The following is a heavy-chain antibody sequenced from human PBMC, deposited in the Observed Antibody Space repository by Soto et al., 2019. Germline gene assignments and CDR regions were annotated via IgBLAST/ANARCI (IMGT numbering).Heavy chain of an antibody. J-gene: IGHJ4*02. CDR2: ISYDGSNK. Sequence: QVQLVESGGGVVQPGRSLRLSCAASGFTFSSYGMHWVRQAPGKGLEWVAVISYDGSNKYYADTVKGRFTISRDNSKNTLYLQRNSLRAEDTAVYYCARAYCSSTSCYTMGAFDYWGQGTLVTVSS. CDR3: ARAYCSSTSCYTMGAFDY. D-gene: IGHD2-2*02. CDR1: GFTFSSYG. V-gene: IGHV3-30*03.